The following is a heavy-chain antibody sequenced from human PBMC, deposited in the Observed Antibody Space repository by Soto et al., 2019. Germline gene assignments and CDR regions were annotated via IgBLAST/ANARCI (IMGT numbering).Heavy chain of an antibody. CDR2: INAGNGNT. J-gene: IGHJ4*02. Sequence: GASVKVSCKASGYTFTSYAMHWVRQAPGQRLEWMGWINAGNGNTKYSQKFQGRVTITRDTSASTAYMELSSLRSEDTAVYYCARLKYDFWSGYYGWFDYWGQGTLVTVSS. CDR3: ARLKYDFWSGYYGWFDY. V-gene: IGHV1-3*01. CDR1: GYTFTSYA. D-gene: IGHD3-3*01.